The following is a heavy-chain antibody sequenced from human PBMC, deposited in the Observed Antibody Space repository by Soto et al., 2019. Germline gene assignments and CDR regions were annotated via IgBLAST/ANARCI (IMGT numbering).Heavy chain of an antibody. CDR2: IMPIFRTP. Sequence: QVQLEQSGPEVKKPGSSVKVSCKASGGTFRNSAISWVRQAPGQGLEWMGGIMPIFRTPDYAQKFQGRVTITADESASTAYMELTGLRSDDTDVYYCARDNDRPQLGGNYYYILDVWGHGTTVTVSS. CDR1: GGTFRNSA. CDR3: ARDNDRPQLGGNYYYILDV. V-gene: IGHV1-69*12. D-gene: IGHD1-1*01. J-gene: IGHJ6*02.